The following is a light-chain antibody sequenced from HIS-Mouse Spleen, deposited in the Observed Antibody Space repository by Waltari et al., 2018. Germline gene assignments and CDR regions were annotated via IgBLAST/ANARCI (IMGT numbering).Light chain of an antibody. Sequence: QSALTQPASVSGSPGQSITISCTGTSSDGGGYNYVSWYQQHPGKAPNLMIYEVSNRPSGVSNRFSGSKSGNTASLTISGLQAEDEADYYCSSYTSSSTLDVFGTGTKVTVL. J-gene: IGLJ1*01. V-gene: IGLV2-14*01. CDR2: EVS. CDR3: SSYTSSSTLDV. CDR1: SSDGGGYNY.